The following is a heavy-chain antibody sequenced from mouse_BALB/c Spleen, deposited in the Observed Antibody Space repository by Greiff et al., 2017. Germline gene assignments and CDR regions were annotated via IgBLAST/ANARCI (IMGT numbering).Heavy chain of an antibody. Sequence: VKLMESGPELVKPGASVKISCKASGYAFSSSWMNWVKQRPGQGLEWIGRIYPGDGDTNYNGKFKGKATLTADKSSSTAYMQLSSLTSVDSAVYFCARSFLYGYSSYYAMDYWGQGTSVTVSS. CDR1: GYAFSSSW. CDR2: IYPGDGDT. CDR3: ARSFLYGYSSYYAMDY. D-gene: IGHD1-2*01. V-gene: IGHV1-82*01. J-gene: IGHJ4*01.